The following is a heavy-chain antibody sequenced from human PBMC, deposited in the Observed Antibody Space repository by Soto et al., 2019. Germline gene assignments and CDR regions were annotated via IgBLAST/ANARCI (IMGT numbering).Heavy chain of an antibody. V-gene: IGHV3-33*01. CDR1: GFTFSSYG. Sequence: QVLLVESGGGVVQPGRSLRLSCAASGFTFSSYGMHWVRQAPGKGLEWVAVIWYDGSNKYYADSVKGRFTISRDNSKNTLYLQMNSLRAEDTAVYYCARAAVAGEIFDYWGQGTLVTVSS. J-gene: IGHJ4*02. CDR2: IWYDGSNK. CDR3: ARAAVAGEIFDY. D-gene: IGHD6-19*01.